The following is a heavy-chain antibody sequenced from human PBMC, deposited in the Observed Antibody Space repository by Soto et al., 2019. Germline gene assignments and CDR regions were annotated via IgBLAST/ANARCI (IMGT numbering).Heavy chain of an antibody. Sequence: SETLSLTCAVYGGSFSGYYWSWIRQPPGKGLEWIGEINHSGSTNYNPSLKSRVTISVDTSKNQFSLKLSSVTAADTAVYYCARGITMIAPRGWFDPWGQGTLVTVS. D-gene: IGHD3-22*01. CDR3: ARGITMIAPRGWFDP. CDR1: GGSFSGYY. J-gene: IGHJ5*02. V-gene: IGHV4-34*01. CDR2: INHSGST.